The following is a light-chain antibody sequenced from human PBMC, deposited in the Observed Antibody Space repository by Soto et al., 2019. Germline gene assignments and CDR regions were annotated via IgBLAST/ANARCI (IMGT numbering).Light chain of an antibody. J-gene: IGKJ4*01. CDR1: QTVGSY. CDR3: QQRSNWPLT. CDR2: DAS. Sequence: EIVLTQSPATLSLSPGERATLSCRASQTVGSYLAWYQQRPGQAPRLLIYDASNRATGIPARFSGSGSGTEFTLTISSLEPEDSAVYYCQQRSNWPLTFGGGTKVEIK. V-gene: IGKV3-11*01.